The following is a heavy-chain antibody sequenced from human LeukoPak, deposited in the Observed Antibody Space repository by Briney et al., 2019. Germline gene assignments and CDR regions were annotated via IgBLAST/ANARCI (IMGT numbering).Heavy chain of an antibody. J-gene: IGHJ4*02. CDR3: ARVGYYESSGYYEY. V-gene: IGHV1-2*06. CDR2: INPNSGGT. D-gene: IGHD3-22*01. CDR1: GYTLTDYY. Sequence: ASVKVSCTASGYTLTDYYMHWVRQAPGQGLEWMGRINPNSGGTNYAQKFQGRVTMTRDTSISTVYMELSRLRSDDTAVYYCARVGYYESSGYYEYWGQGTLVTVSS.